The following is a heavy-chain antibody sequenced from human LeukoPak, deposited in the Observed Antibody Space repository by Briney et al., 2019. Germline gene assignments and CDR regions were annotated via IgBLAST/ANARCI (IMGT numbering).Heavy chain of an antibody. Sequence: TGGSLRLSCAASGFTFSSYAMHWVRQTPGKGLEWVAFIRYDGSNKIYADSVKGRFTISRDNAKNSLYLQMNSLRAEDTAVYYCARDPPTYSSGLPAYWGQGTLVTVSS. CDR3: ARDPPTYSSGLPAY. CDR1: GFTFSSYA. V-gene: IGHV3-30*02. D-gene: IGHD6-19*01. J-gene: IGHJ4*02. CDR2: IRYDGSNK.